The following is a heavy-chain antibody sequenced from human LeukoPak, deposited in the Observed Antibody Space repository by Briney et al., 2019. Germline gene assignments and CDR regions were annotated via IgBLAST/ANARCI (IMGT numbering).Heavy chain of an antibody. CDR1: RFTFSSYA. V-gene: IGHV3-30*04. CDR3: VIVLSYYMDV. Sequence: GGSLRLSCTASRFTFSSYAMHWVRQAPGKGLEWEAIISYDGSYKYYADSVKGRFTISRDNSKNTLYLQMNSLRAEDTAVYYCVIVLSYYMDVWGKGTTVTISS. CDR2: ISYDGSYK. D-gene: IGHD6-6*01. J-gene: IGHJ6*03.